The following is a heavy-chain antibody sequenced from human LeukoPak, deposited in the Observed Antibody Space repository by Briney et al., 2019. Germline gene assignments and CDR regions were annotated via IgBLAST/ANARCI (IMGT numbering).Heavy chain of an antibody. CDR3: ARIQLWSLRHYGMDV. CDR2: INAGNGNT. V-gene: IGHV1-3*01. CDR1: GYTFTSYA. J-gene: IGHJ6*02. D-gene: IGHD5-18*01. Sequence: ASVKVSCKASGYTFTSYAMHWVRQAPGQRLEWMGWINAGNGNTKYPQKFQGRVTITRDTSASTAYMELSSLRSEDTAVYYCARIQLWSLRHYGMDVWGQGTTVTVSS.